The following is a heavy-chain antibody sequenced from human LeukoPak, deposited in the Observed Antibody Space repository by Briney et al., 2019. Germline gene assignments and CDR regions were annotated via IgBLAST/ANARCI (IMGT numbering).Heavy chain of an antibody. CDR1: GFTFSSYG. CDR3: AKHVYGSGSYEIYYFDY. CDR2: IGGSGATI. V-gene: IGHV3-23*01. J-gene: IGHJ4*02. Sequence: PGGSLRLSCAASGFTFSSYGMNWVRQAPGKGLEWVSAIGGSGATIYYADSVRGRFTISRDNSKNTLYLQMNSLRAEDTAVYYCAKHVYGSGSYEIYYFDYWGQGTLVTVSS. D-gene: IGHD3-10*01.